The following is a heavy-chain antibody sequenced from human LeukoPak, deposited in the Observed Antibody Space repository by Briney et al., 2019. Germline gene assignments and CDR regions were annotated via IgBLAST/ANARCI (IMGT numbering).Heavy chain of an antibody. CDR2: ISVYNGNT. J-gene: IGHJ4*02. CDR3: ARDGYYDSSGYYGHFDY. D-gene: IGHD3-22*01. CDR1: GYTFTNYG. V-gene: IGHV1-18*01. Sequence: APVKVSCKASGYTFTNYGISWVRQAPGQGLEWMGWISVYNGNTNYAQKLQGRVTMTTDTSTNTAYMELRSLTSDDTAVYYCARDGYYDSSGYYGHFDYWGQGTLVTVSS.